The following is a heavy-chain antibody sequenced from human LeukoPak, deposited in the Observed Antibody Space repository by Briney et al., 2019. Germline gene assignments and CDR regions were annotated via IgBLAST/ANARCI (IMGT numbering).Heavy chain of an antibody. V-gene: IGHV3-21*01. CDR3: ARDWWSPGY. J-gene: IGHJ4*02. Sequence: PGGSLRLSCAASGFTFSSYSMNWVRQAPGKGLEWVSSISSSSSYMYYADSVKGRFTISRDNAKNSLYLQMNSLRAEDTAVYYCARDWWSPGYWGQGTLVTVSS. CDR1: GFTFSSYS. CDR2: ISSSSSYM. D-gene: IGHD2-15*01.